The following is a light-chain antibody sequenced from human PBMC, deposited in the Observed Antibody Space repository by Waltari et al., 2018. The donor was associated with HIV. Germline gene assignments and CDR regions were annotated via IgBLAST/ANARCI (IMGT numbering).Light chain of an antibody. V-gene: IGKV3-11*01. J-gene: IGKJ4*01. Sequence: DIVLTQSPVTLSLSPGEGATLSCRASQSVGTFLAWYQQRPGQAPRLLISDASQRASGIPARFSGSGSGTDVTLTISSLEPEDFAVYYCQQRKSWPPVTFGGGTKVEIK. CDR1: QSVGTF. CDR2: DAS. CDR3: QQRKSWPPVT.